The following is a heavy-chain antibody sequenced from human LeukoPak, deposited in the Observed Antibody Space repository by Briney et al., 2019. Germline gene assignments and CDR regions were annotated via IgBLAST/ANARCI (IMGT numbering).Heavy chain of an antibody. V-gene: IGHV3-48*01. CDR3: AKDYSPDAFDI. D-gene: IGHD4/OR15-4a*01. CDR1: GFTFSPYS. Sequence: GGSLRLSCVASGFTFSPYSMHWVRQAPGKNLEWHSYISSTSGTIFYADSVTGRFTISRDNAKNSLYLQMNSLRVEDTAVYYCAKDYSPDAFDIWGQGTMVTVSS. CDR2: ISSTSGTI. J-gene: IGHJ3*02.